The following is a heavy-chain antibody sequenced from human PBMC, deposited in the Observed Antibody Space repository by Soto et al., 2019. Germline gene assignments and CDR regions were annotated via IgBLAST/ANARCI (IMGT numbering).Heavy chain of an antibody. V-gene: IGHV4-31*03. Sequence: LSLTCTVSGGSISSGGYYWSWIRQHPGKGLEWIGYIYYSGSTYYNPSLKSRVTISVDTSKNQFSLKLSSVTAADTAVYYCARELVRGGYGMDVWGQGTTVTVSS. CDR1: GGSISSGGYY. CDR3: ARELVRGGYGMDV. J-gene: IGHJ6*02. D-gene: IGHD3-10*01. CDR2: IYYSGST.